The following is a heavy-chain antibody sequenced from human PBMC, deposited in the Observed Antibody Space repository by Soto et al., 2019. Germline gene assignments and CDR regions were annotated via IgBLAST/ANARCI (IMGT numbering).Heavy chain of an antibody. CDR2: IYYSGST. CDR3: ARAYYYDSSEMFDY. CDR1: GGSISSYY. V-gene: IGHV4-59*01. D-gene: IGHD3-22*01. J-gene: IGHJ4*02. Sequence: PSETLSLTCTVSGGSISSYYWSWIRQPPGKGLEWIGYIYYSGSTNYNPSLKSRVTISVDTSKNQFSLKLSSVTAADTAVYCCARAYYYDSSEMFDYWGQGTLVTVSS.